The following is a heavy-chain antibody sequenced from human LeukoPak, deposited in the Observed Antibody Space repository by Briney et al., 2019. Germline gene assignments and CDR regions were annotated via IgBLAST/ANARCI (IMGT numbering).Heavy chain of an antibody. D-gene: IGHD3-22*01. V-gene: IGHV3-49*03. Sequence: PGRSLRLSCTASGFTFGDYAMSWFRQAPEKGLEWGAFIRSREYGGASEYAASVKGRFTISRDNSKNTLYLQMNSLRAEATAVYYCQAGYYYDSSGYYFSDYWGQGTLVTVSS. CDR1: GFTFGDYA. CDR3: QAGYYYDSSGYYFSDY. CDR2: IRSREYGGAS. J-gene: IGHJ4*02.